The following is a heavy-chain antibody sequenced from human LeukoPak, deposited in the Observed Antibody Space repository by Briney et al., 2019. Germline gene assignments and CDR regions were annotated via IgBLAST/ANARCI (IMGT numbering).Heavy chain of an antibody. Sequence: SETLSLTCTVSGGSISSYYWSWIRQPPGKGLEWIGYIYYSGSTNYNPSLKSRVTISVDTSKNQFSLKLSSVTAADTAVYYCARDLGYYDSSGYPLGYWGQGTLVTVSS. CDR2: IYYSGST. D-gene: IGHD3-22*01. V-gene: IGHV4-59*01. J-gene: IGHJ4*02. CDR3: ARDLGYYDSSGYPLGY. CDR1: GGSISSYY.